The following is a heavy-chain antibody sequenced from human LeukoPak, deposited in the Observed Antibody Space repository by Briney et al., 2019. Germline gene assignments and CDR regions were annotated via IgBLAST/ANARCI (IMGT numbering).Heavy chain of an antibody. D-gene: IGHD2-2*01. CDR1: GFTFDDYA. CDR3: ARGGNVVVPAAIRRYFDY. Sequence: GGSLRLSCAASGFTFDDYAMHWVRQAPGKGLEWVSGISWSSGSIGYADSVKGRFTISRDNSKNTLYLQMNSLRAEDTAVYYCARGGNVVVPAAIRRYFDYWGQGTLVTVSS. CDR2: ISWSSGSI. V-gene: IGHV3-9*01. J-gene: IGHJ4*02.